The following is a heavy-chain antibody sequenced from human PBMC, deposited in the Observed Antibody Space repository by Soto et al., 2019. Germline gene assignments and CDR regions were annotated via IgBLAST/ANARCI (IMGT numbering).Heavy chain of an antibody. D-gene: IGHD3-9*01. CDR3: ARVESRSYYDILTGYYSGPGAFDI. J-gene: IGHJ3*02. CDR1: GYTFTSYA. CDR2: INAGNGNT. V-gene: IGHV1-3*01. Sequence: ASVKVSCKASGYTFTSYAMHWVRQAPGQRLEWMGWINAGNGNTKYSQKFQGRVTITRDTSASTAYMELSSLRSEDTAVYYCARVESRSYYDILTGYYSGPGAFDIWG.